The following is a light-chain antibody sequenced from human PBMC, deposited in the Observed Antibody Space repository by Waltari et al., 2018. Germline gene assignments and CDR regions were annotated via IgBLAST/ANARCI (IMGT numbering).Light chain of an antibody. CDR2: DVV. J-gene: IGLJ3*02. CDR3: SSFTTKRTLV. V-gene: IGLV2-14*03. CDR1: SSDVGGYNS. Sequence: QSALTQPASVSGSPGQSITISCTGTSSDVGGYNSVSWYQQHPGRAPNLKIYDVVNRPSGVSTRFSCSKSGNTASLTISGLQGEDEAVYYCSSFTTKRTLVFGGGTKLTVL.